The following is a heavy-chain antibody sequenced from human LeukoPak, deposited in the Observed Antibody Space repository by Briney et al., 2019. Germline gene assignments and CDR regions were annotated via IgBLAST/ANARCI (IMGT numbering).Heavy chain of an antibody. V-gene: IGHV3-7*01. D-gene: IGHD2-2*01. CDR2: IKQDESEK. J-gene: IGHJ5*02. Sequence: GSLRLSCVASGFTFSSYWMSCVRQAPGKGLEWVANIKQDESEKYYMDSVKGRFTISRDNAKSSLYLQMDSLRADDTAVYYCARDDRPSANSRDWFNPWGQGTLVTVSS. CDR3: ARDDRPSANSRDWFNP. CDR1: GFTFSSYW.